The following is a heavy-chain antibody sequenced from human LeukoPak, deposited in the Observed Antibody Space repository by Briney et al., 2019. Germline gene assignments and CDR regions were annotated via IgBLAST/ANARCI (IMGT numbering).Heavy chain of an antibody. CDR3: AKDIRGGWTTGTQGYLDY. Sequence: PGGSLRLSCAASGFTFDDYAIHWVRQAPGKGLEWVSGINWNSGSIDYADSVKGRFTISRGNAKNSQYLQMNSLRVEDTALYYCAKDIRGGWTTGTQGYLDYWGQGTLVTVSS. V-gene: IGHV3-9*01. J-gene: IGHJ4*02. CDR2: INWNSGSI. D-gene: IGHD4-17*01. CDR1: GFTFDDYA.